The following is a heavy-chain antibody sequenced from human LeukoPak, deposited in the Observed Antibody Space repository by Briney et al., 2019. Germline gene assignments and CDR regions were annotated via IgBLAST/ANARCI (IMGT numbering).Heavy chain of an antibody. CDR1: GFTFSSYA. CDR3: AKSTLRYFDWLFQVGYMDV. D-gene: IGHD3-9*01. CDR2: ISGSGGST. Sequence: GGSLRLSCAASGFTFSSYAMSWVRQAPGKVLEWVSAISGSGGSTYYADSVKGRFTISRDNSKNTLYLQMNSLRAEDTAVYYCAKSTLRYFDWLFQVGYMDVWGKGTTVTVSS. J-gene: IGHJ6*03. V-gene: IGHV3-23*01.